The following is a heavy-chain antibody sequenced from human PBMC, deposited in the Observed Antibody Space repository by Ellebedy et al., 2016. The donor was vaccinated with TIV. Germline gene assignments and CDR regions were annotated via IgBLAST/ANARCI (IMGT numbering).Heavy chain of an antibody. D-gene: IGHD2-15*01. CDR1: GFIFSNYA. J-gene: IGHJ3*02. Sequence: GESLKISXTASGFIFSNYAMNWVRQAPGKGLEWVAHIAGGRGDTFYADSVQGRFTASRDDSKSTVYLQLSNLRAEDTAIYYCAKDQFMTNGIFDAFDIWGRGRMVSVSS. V-gene: IGHV3-23*01. CDR3: AKDQFMTNGIFDAFDI. CDR2: IAGGRGDT.